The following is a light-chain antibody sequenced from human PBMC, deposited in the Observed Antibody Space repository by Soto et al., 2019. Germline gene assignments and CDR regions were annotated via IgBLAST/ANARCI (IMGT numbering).Light chain of an antibody. Sequence: QSVLTQPPSVSGAPGQRVTISCTGSTSNIGAGYDVHWYQQLPGTAPNLLIHGKSNRPSGVPVRFSASKSGTSASLAITGLQAEDEADYYCHSYDSRLSGVVFGGGTKLTVL. CDR1: TSNIGAGYD. CDR3: HSYDSRLSGVV. CDR2: GKS. J-gene: IGLJ2*01. V-gene: IGLV1-40*01.